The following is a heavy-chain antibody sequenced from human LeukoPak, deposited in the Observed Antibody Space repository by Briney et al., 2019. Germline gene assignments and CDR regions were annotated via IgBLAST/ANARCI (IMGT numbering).Heavy chain of an antibody. CDR3: AREAWDILTGYSDY. CDR2: ISYDGSNK. CDR1: GFTFSSYA. J-gene: IGHJ4*02. D-gene: IGHD3-9*01. V-gene: IGHV3-30*04. Sequence: GRSLRLSCAVSGFTFSSYAMHWVRHAPGKGLEWEAVISYDGSNKYYTDSVKGRFTISRDNSKNTLYLQMNSLRAEDTAVYYCAREAWDILTGYSDYWGQGTLVTVSS.